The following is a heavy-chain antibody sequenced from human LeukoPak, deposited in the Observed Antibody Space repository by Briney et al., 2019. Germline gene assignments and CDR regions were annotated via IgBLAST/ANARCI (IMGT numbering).Heavy chain of an antibody. CDR3: VRSPQLDP. CDR2: IQNSVTSY. CDR1: GGSISTYY. V-gene: IGHV4-59*01. Sequence: SETLSLTCTVSGGSISTYYWSWVRDPPGKGLEWIGYIQNSVTSYTDNPSLQSRVTISVDTSKNQFSLRVTSVTAADTAVYYCVRSPQLDPWGQGTLVTVSS. J-gene: IGHJ5*02.